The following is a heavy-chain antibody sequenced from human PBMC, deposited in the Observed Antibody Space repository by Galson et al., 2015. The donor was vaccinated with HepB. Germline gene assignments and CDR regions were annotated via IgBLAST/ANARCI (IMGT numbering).Heavy chain of an antibody. J-gene: IGHJ4*02. D-gene: IGHD1-26*01. CDR2: TYYRSKWYN. CDR3: ARVGAYSGSYHDFGY. V-gene: IGHV6-1*01. CDR1: GDSVSSNSAA. Sequence: CAISGDSVSSNSAAWNWIRQSPSRGLEWLGRTYYRSKWYNDYAVSVKSRITINPDTSKNQFSLQLNSVTPEDAAVYYCARVGAYSGSYHDFGYWGQGTLVTVSS.